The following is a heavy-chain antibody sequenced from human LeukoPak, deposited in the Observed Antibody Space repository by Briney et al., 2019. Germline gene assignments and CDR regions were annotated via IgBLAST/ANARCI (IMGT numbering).Heavy chain of an antibody. D-gene: IGHD3-16*02. Sequence: SGTLSLTCTVSGGTMSTNVWGNRVRQSPGKGLECIGEIYHTGITNYNPSLYSRVTISMDKSKSQFSLNLTGVTAADTAVYFCARTPRTQWGSYHNWFDTWGQGSLVTVSS. CDR1: GGTMSTNVW. J-gene: IGHJ5*02. CDR2: IYHTGIT. CDR3: ARTPRTQWGSYHNWFDT. V-gene: IGHV4-4*02.